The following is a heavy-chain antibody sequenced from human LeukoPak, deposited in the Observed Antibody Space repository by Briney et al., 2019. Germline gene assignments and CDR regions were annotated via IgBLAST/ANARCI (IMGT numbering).Heavy chain of an antibody. Sequence: GGSLRLSCAASGFTFSRYWMSWVRQAPGKGLEWVANIKQDGSEKYYVDSVKGRFTISRDNAKNSLYLQMNSLRAEGTAVYYCARDGYSGWQKEYWGQGTLVTVPS. CDR3: ARDGYSGWQKEY. CDR1: GFTFSRYW. CDR2: IKQDGSEK. D-gene: IGHD5-12*01. J-gene: IGHJ4*02. V-gene: IGHV3-7*01.